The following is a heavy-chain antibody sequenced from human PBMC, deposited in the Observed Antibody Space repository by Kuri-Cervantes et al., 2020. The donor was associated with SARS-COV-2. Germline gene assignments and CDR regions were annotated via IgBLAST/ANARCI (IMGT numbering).Heavy chain of an antibody. CDR1: GFTSSSYW. V-gene: IGHV3-7*01. CDR3: ARLVPDNYDFWRNPQSAFDI. J-gene: IGHJ3*02. CDR2: IKQDGSEK. Sequence: GGSLRLSCAASGFTSSSYWMSWVRQAPGKGLEWVANIKQDGSEKYYVDSVKGRFTISRDNAKNSLYLQMNSLRAEDTAVYYCARLVPDNYDFWRNPQSAFDIWGQGTMGTVSS. D-gene: IGHD3-3*01.